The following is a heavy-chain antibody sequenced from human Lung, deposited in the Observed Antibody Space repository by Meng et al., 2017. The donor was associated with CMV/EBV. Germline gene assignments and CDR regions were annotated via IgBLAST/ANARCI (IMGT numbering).Heavy chain of an antibody. Sequence: GESXKISCKGSGYSFTSYWIGWVRQMPGKGLEWMGIIYPGDSDTRYSPSFQGQVTISADKSISTAYLQWSSLKASDTAMYYCARHGGSTIYYYYCMDVWGQGTTVTVSS. J-gene: IGHJ6*02. CDR3: ARHGGSTIYYYYCMDV. CDR1: GYSFTSYW. CDR2: IYPGDSDT. D-gene: IGHD2-15*01. V-gene: IGHV5-51*01.